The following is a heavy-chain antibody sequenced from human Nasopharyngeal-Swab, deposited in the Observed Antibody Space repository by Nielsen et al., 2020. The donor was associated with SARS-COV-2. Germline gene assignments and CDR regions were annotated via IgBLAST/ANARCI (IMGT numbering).Heavy chain of an antibody. J-gene: IGHJ4*02. Sequence: GESLKISCAASGFTFSSYAMHWVRQAPGKGLEWVAVISYDGSNKYYADSVKGRFTISRDNAKNSLYLQMNSLRAEDTAVYYCARESSGYSYFDYWGQGTLVTVSS. CDR3: ARESSGYSYFDY. CDR1: GFTFSSYA. CDR2: ISYDGSNK. D-gene: IGHD3-22*01. V-gene: IGHV3-30-3*01.